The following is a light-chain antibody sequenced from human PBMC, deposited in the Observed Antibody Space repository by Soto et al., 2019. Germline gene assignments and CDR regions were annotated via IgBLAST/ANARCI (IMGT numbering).Light chain of an antibody. CDR3: GTWDSSLGAHYV. CDR1: SSNIGNNY. V-gene: IGLV1-51*02. Sequence: QSVLTQPPSVSAAPGQKVTISCSGSSSNIGNNYVSWYQQLPGTAPKLLIYENNKRPSGIPDRFSGSKSGTSATLGITGLQTGDEADYYCGTWDSSLGAHYVFGTGTKLTVL. CDR2: ENN. J-gene: IGLJ1*01.